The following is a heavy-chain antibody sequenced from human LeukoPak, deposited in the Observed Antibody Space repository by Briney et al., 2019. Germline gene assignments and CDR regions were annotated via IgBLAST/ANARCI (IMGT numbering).Heavy chain of an antibody. Sequence: GGSLRLSCVASGFTFSSYAMNWVRQAPGKGLEWVSLISGSGGNTYYADSVKGRFTISRDNSKNTLYLQMNSLRAEDTALYSCFGGSGYNSDYWGQGALVTVSP. CDR2: ISGSGGNT. CDR3: FGGSGYNSDY. D-gene: IGHD3-22*01. V-gene: IGHV3-23*01. CDR1: GFTFSSYA. J-gene: IGHJ4*02.